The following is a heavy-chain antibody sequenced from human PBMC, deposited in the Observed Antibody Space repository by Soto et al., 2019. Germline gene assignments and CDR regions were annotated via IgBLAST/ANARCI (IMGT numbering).Heavy chain of an antibody. D-gene: IGHD3-22*01. CDR3: ARGRVRYYDSSGYSNFDY. CDR1: GFTFSSYA. J-gene: IGHJ4*02. CDR2: ISYDGSNK. Sequence: GSLRLSCAASGFTFSSYAMHWVRQAPGKGLEWVAVISYDGSNKYYADSVKGRFTISRDNSKNTLYLQMNSLRAEDTAVYYCARGRVRYYDSSGYSNFDYWGQGTLVTVSS. V-gene: IGHV3-30-3*01.